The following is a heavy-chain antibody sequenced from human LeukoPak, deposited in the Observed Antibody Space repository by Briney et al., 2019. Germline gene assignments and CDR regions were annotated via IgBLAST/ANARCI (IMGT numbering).Heavy chain of an antibody. CDR1: GFTFSSYA. J-gene: IGHJ6*02. CDR2: ISGSGGST. Sequence: PGGSLRLSCAASGFTFSSYAMSWVRQAPGKGLEWVSAISGSGGSTYYADSVKGRFTISRDNSKNTLYLQMNSLRAEDTAVYYCAKVKLGPQEDYYYGMDVWGQGTTVTVSS. CDR3: AKVKLGPQEDYYYGMDV. D-gene: IGHD7-27*01. V-gene: IGHV3-23*01.